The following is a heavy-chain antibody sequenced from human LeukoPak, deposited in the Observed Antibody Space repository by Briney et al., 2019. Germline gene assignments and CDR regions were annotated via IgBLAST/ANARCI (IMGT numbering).Heavy chain of an antibody. V-gene: IGHV4-34*01. Sequence: SETLSLTCAVYGGSFSGFYWSWIRQPPGKGLEWIGEINHSGSTNYNPSLKSRVTISVDTSKNQFSLKLSSVTAADTAVYYCARRTIHYGSGSYYRFRNAFDIWGQGTMVTVSS. D-gene: IGHD3-10*01. J-gene: IGHJ3*02. CDR2: INHSGST. CDR1: GGSFSGFY. CDR3: ARRTIHYGSGSYYRFRNAFDI.